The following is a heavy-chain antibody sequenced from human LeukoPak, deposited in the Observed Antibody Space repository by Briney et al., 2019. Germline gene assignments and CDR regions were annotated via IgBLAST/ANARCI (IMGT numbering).Heavy chain of an antibody. D-gene: IGHD3-3*01. CDR1: GFTFSSYG. Sequence: GGSLRLSCAASGFTFSSYGMHWVRQAPGKGLEWVAFIRYDGSNKYYADSVKGRFTISRDNSKNTLYLQMNSLRAEDTAVYYCAKGDTIFGVVRGFDYWGQGTLVTVSS. CDR3: AKGDTIFGVVRGFDY. J-gene: IGHJ4*02. V-gene: IGHV3-30*02. CDR2: IRYDGSNK.